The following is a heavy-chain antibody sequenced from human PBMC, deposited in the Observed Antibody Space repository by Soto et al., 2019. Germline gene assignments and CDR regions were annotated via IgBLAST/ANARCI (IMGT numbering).Heavy chain of an antibody. V-gene: IGHV1-18*01. CDR3: ARSYVVPAATRGGYYFDY. Sequence: QVQLVQSGAEVKKPGASVKVSCKASGYTFTSYGISWVRQAPGQGLEWMGWISAYNGNTNYAQKLQGRVTMTTDTSTSTAYMELRGLRSDDTAVYYCARSYVVPAATRGGYYFDYWGQGTLVTVSS. J-gene: IGHJ4*02. CDR1: GYTFTSYG. D-gene: IGHD2-2*01. CDR2: ISAYNGNT.